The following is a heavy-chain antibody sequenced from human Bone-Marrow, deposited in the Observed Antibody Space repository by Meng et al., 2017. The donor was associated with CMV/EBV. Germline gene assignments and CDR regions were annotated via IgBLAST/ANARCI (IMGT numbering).Heavy chain of an antibody. D-gene: IGHD2-2*01. J-gene: IGHJ6*02. Sequence: SVKVSCKASGGTFSSYTISWVRQAPGQGLEWMGRIIPILGIANYAQKFQGRVTITADQSTSPDYMELSSLRSEDTAVYYCAREAVVVPAYYYYYGMDVWGQGTTVTVSS. CDR1: GGTFSSYT. V-gene: IGHV1-69*04. CDR3: AREAVVVPAYYYYYGMDV. CDR2: IIPILGIA.